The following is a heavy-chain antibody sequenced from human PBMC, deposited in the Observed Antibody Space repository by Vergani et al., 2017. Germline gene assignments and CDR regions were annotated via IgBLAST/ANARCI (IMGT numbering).Heavy chain of an antibody. V-gene: IGHV3-33*01. CDR1: GFTFSSYG. CDR2: IWYDGSNK. J-gene: IGHJ6*02. CDR3: ARDRLLLWFGEYGMDV. Sequence: QVQLVESGGGVVQPGRSLRLSCAASGFTFSSYGMHWVRQAPGKGLEWVAVIWYDGSNKYYADSVKGRFTISRDNSKNTLYLQMNSLRAEDTAVYYCARDRLLLWFGEYGMDVWGQGTTVTVSS. D-gene: IGHD3-10*01.